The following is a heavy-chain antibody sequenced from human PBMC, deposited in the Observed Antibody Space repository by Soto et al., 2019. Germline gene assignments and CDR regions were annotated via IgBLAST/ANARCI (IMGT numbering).Heavy chain of an antibody. CDR1: GDSVSSNSAA. J-gene: IGHJ6*02. V-gene: IGHV6-1*01. CDR2: TYYRSKWYN. D-gene: IGHD6-13*01. CDR3: ARGSGRATAAAGAGYYCYYRMNA. Sequence: SQTISLTCAISGDSVSSNSAAWNWIRQSPSRGLEWLGRTYYRSKWYNDYAVSVKSRITINPDTSKNQFSLQLNSVTPEDTAVYYFARGSGRATAAAGAGYYCYYRMNAWRRGTT.